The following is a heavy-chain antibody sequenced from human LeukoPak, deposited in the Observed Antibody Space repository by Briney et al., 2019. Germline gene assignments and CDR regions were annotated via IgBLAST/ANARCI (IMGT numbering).Heavy chain of an antibody. Sequence: ASVKVSCKASGYTFTGYYMYWVRQAPGQGLEWMGWINPNSGGTNYAQKFQGRVTMTRDTSISTAYMELSRLRSDDTAVYYCARDVELELRSLYYYYMDVWGKGTTVTLSS. CDR2: INPNSGGT. V-gene: IGHV1-2*02. CDR1: GYTFTGYY. CDR3: ARDVELELRSLYYYYMDV. J-gene: IGHJ6*03. D-gene: IGHD1-7*01.